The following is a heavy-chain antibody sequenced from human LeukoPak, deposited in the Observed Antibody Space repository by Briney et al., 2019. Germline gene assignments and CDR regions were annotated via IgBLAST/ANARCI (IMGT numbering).Heavy chain of an antibody. J-gene: IGHJ3*02. CDR2: IYYSGST. CDR1: GGSISSSSYY. Sequence: SETLSLTCTVSGGSISSSSYYWGWIRQPPGKGLEWIGSIYYSGSTYYNPSLKSRVTISVDTSKNQFSLKLSSVTAADTAVYYCARGQGLYYYDSSGYPYDAFDIWGQGTMVTVSS. CDR3: ARGQGLYYYDSSGYPYDAFDI. V-gene: IGHV4-39*07. D-gene: IGHD3-22*01.